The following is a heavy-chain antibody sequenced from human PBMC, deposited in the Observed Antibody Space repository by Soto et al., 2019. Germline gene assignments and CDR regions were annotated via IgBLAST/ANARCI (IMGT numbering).Heavy chain of an antibody. V-gene: IGHV1-69*04. CDR3: ARDSAILPGTYFDY. D-gene: IGHD6-13*01. J-gene: IGHJ4*02. CDR1: GGTFSSYT. CDR2: IIPMLGIA. Sequence: GASVKVSWKASGGTFSSYTFSWVRQAPGQGLEWMGRIIPMLGIANYAQKFQGRVTLTRDTSATTAYMELSSLTSEDTAVYYCARDSAILPGTYFDYWGLGTLVTVSS.